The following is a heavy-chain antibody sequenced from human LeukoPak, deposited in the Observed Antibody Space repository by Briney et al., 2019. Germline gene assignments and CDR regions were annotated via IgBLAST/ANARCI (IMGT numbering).Heavy chain of an antibody. V-gene: IGHV3-21*01. J-gene: IGHJ4*02. D-gene: IGHD2-2*02. Sequence: GGSLRLSCAASGFTFSSYSMNWVRQAPGKGLEWVSSISSSSSYIYYADSVKGRFTISRDNAKNSLYLQMNSLRAEDTAVYYCARDTELGYCSSTSCYTALDYWGQGTLVTVSS. CDR1: GFTFSSYS. CDR3: ARDTELGYCSSTSCYTALDY. CDR2: ISSSSSYI.